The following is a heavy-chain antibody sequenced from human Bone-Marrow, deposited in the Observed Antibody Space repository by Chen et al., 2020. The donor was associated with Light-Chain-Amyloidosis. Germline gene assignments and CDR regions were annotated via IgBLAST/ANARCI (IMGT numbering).Heavy chain of an antibody. J-gene: IGHJ4*02. Sequence: QVQLQESGPGLVKPSETLSLTCPVTGGSISIYYWRWIRQPPGKGLEWIGYIYSSGNSNYNPSLKSRVTISIDTSKNQFSLKLSSVTAADTAVYYCARRGDGYNFDYWGQGTLVTVSS. CDR1: GGSISIYY. CDR2: IYSSGNS. D-gene: IGHD5-12*01. V-gene: IGHV4-59*08. CDR3: ARRGDGYNFDY.